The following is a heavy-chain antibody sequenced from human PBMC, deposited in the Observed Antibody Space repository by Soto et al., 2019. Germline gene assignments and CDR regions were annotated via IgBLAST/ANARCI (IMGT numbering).Heavy chain of an antibody. V-gene: IGHV3-23*01. CDR1: GFTFSSYA. D-gene: IGHD2-21*01. CDR3: AKGASGYYYYGMDV. J-gene: IGHJ6*02. Sequence: EVQLLESGGGLVQPGGSLRLSCAASGFTFSSYAMSWVRQAPGTGLEWVSAISGSGGSTYYADSVKGRFTISRDNSKNTLYVQMNSLRAEDTAVYYCAKGASGYYYYGMDVWGQGTTVTVSS. CDR2: ISGSGGST.